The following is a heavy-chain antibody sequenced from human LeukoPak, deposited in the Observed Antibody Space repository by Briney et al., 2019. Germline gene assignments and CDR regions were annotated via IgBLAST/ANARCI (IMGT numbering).Heavy chain of an antibody. CDR1: GFTFSTFS. CDR2: ISSTSRST. J-gene: IGHJ4*02. D-gene: IGHD6-6*01. CDR3: ARDRPPRPFDY. Sequence: GGSLRLSCAASGFTFSTFSMNWVCQAPGKRLEWLSYISSTSRSTYYAASVKGRFTISRDNANNSLYLQMSGLKVEDTAVYYCARDRPPRPFDYWGPGVLVTVSS. V-gene: IGHV3-48*01.